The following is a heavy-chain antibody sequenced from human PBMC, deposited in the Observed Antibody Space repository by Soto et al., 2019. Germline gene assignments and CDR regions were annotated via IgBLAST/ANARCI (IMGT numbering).Heavy chain of an antibody. CDR2: IYYTGDA. CDR1: GGSISSYY. V-gene: IGHV4-59*01. CDR3: ARGGEGLDV. J-gene: IGHJ6*02. D-gene: IGHD3-16*01. Sequence: SETLSLTCTVSGGSISSYYWSWIRQAPGKGLEWVGYIYYTGDAKYTSSLQSRVTISVDAPKRQVSLSLTSVTAADTAIYYCARGGEGLDVWGPGTAVTVSS.